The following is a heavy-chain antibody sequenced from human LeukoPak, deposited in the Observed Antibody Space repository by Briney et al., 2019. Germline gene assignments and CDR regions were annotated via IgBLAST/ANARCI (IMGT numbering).Heavy chain of an antibody. CDR1: GGSISSYY. V-gene: IGHV4-59*08. J-gene: IGHJ1*01. D-gene: IGHD1-26*01. CDR2: IYYSGST. Sequence: SETLSLTCTVSGGSISSYYWSWIRQPPGKGLEWIGYIYYSGSTNYNPSLKSRVTISVDTSKNQFSLKLSSVTAADPAVYYCARHLRELSPPAEYFQHWGQGTLVTVSS. CDR3: ARHLRELSPPAEYFQH.